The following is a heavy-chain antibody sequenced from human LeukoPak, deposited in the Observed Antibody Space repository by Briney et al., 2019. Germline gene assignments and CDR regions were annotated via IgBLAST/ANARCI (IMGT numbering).Heavy chain of an antibody. CDR2: IKSKTDGGTT. D-gene: IGHD3-3*01. J-gene: IGHJ6*02. CDR3: AREDWSVAPYAMDV. Sequence: GGSLRLSCAASGFTFSNAWMSWVRQAPGKGLEWVGRIKSKTDGGTTDYAAPVKGRFTISRDDSKNTLYLQMNSLRPEDTAVYYCAREDWSVAPYAMDVWGQGTTVTVSS. V-gene: IGHV3-15*01. CDR1: GFTFSNAW.